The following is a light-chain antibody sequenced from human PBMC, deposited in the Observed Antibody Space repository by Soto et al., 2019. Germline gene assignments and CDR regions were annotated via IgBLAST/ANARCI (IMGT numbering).Light chain of an antibody. V-gene: IGKV1-33*01. J-gene: IGKJ2*01. CDR2: DAS. CDR1: QDITKY. CDR3: QHYDNLPYT. Sequence: DIQMTQSPSSLSASVGDRVTITCQASQDITKYLSWFQQKPGKVPKLLIYDASELETGVPSRFSGSGSWTDFTFTISSLQPEDIATYYCQHYDNLPYTFGQWTKLEMK.